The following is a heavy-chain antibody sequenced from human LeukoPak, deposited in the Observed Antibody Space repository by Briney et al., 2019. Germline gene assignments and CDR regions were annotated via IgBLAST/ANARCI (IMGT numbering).Heavy chain of an antibody. CDR3: ARAGYYDSSGYYSFDY. Sequence: PSGTLSLTCAVSGGSISSSNWWSGVRQPPGKGLEWIGEIYHSGSTNYNPSLKSRVTISVDKSKNQFSLKLTSVTAADTAVYYCARAGYYDSSGYYSFDYWGQGTLVTVSS. J-gene: IGHJ4*02. V-gene: IGHV4-4*02. CDR2: IYHSGST. CDR1: GGSISSSNW. D-gene: IGHD3-22*01.